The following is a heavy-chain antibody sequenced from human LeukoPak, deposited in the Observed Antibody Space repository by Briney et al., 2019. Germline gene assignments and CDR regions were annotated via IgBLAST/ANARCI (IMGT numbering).Heavy chain of an antibody. CDR1: GGSISYYY. CDR2: IYYSGNT. J-gene: IGHJ3*02. Sequence: PSETLTVTCAVSGGSISYYYWSWIRQPPGKGLEWIGYIYYSGNTNSNPTLKSRVHISVDTSKNQFSRKLSSVTAADTAVYYCARMTTVTSSDVFDIWGQGTMVTVSS. CDR3: ARMTTVTSSDVFDI. V-gene: IGHV4-59*01. D-gene: IGHD4-17*01.